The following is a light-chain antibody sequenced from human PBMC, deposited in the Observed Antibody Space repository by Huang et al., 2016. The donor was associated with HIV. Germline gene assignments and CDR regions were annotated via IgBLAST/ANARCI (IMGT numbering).Light chain of an antibody. J-gene: IGKJ1*01. Sequence: EIVLTQSPATLSVSPGERATLSCRASQSINSNLAWYQQKYGQAPRFLISGASTRASGIPARFSGSGSRTEFTLTISSLQSEDFAVYYCQQYYHWPQTFGQGTKVEIK. CDR2: GAS. CDR1: QSINSN. V-gene: IGKV3-15*01. CDR3: QQYYHWPQT.